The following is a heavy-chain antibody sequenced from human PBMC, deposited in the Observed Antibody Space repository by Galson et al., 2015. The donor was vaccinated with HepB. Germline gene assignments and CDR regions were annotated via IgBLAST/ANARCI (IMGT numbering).Heavy chain of an antibody. Sequence: SVKVSCKASEYTFTNYYLHWIRQAPGHGLQWLGKINPTAGNTDYAQRFQDRLSFTRDTSTTTIFMELSTLKSDDTAVYYCARDRAHGYGDQLHAFDIWGQGTLVTVSS. J-gene: IGHJ3*02. V-gene: IGHV1-46*01. D-gene: IGHD5-18*01. CDR1: EYTFTNYY. CDR3: ARDRAHGYGDQLHAFDI. CDR2: INPTAGNT.